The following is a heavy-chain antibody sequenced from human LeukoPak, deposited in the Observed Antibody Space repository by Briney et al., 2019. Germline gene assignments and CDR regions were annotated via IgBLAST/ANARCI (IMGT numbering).Heavy chain of an antibody. Sequence: PGGSLRLSCAASGFTFDDYAMHWVRQAPGKGLEWVSGISWNSGSIGYADSVKGRFTISRDNAKNSLYLQMNSLRAEDTALYYCAKDRSSGWYGGYYGMDVWGQGTTVTVSS. V-gene: IGHV3-9*01. D-gene: IGHD6-19*01. J-gene: IGHJ6*02. CDR2: ISWNSGSI. CDR1: GFTFDDYA. CDR3: AKDRSSGWYGGYYGMDV.